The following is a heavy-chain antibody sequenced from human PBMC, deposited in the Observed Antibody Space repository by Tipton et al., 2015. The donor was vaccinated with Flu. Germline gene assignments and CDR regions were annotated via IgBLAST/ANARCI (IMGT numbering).Heavy chain of an antibody. J-gene: IGHJ4*02. Sequence: TPSLTCAVSGYSISSGYYWGWVRQPPGKGLEWIGTIYHSGSAYYNPSLKSRLTISVDTSKNQFSLKLSSVTAADTAVYYCARHTGDSVRGIIDSWGQGILVTASS. V-gene: IGHV4-38-2*01. D-gene: IGHD3-10*02. CDR1: GYSISSGYY. CDR2: IYHSGSA. CDR3: ARHTGDSVRGIIDS.